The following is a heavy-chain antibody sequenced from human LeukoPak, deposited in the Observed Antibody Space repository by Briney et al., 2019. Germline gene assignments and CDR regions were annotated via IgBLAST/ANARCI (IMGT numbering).Heavy chain of an antibody. Sequence: SETLSLTCTVSGGSISSYYWSWIRQPPGKGLEWIGYIYYSGSTNYNPSLKSRVTISVDTSKNQFSLKLSSVTAADTAVYYCARIFDDSLDYWGQGTLVTVPS. CDR1: GGSISSYY. V-gene: IGHV4-59*01. J-gene: IGHJ4*02. CDR3: ARIFDDSLDY. D-gene: IGHD2-15*01. CDR2: IYYSGST.